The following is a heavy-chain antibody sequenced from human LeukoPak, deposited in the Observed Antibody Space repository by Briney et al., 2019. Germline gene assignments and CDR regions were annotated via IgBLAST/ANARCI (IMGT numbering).Heavy chain of an antibody. CDR2: VSGAGHIT. Sequence: GSLRLSCVASQFTFENYAMRWVRQTPGEGLEWVSAVSGAGHITSAADSVRGRFTISRDNSKSTLYLQMSSLRAEDTALYYCAKVAGSSGWYGGNAFDIWGQGTLVAVSS. V-gene: IGHV3-23*01. J-gene: IGHJ3*02. CDR1: QFTFENYA. D-gene: IGHD6-19*01. CDR3: AKVAGSSGWYGGNAFDI.